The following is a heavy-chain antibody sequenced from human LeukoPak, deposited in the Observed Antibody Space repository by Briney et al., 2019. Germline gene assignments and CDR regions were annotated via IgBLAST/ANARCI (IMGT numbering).Heavy chain of an antibody. CDR2: ISSSSSTI. CDR1: GFTFSNYV. Sequence: PGGSLRLSCAASGFTFSNYVMTWVRQAPGKGLEWVSYISSSSSTIYYADSVKGRFTISRDKAKNSLYLQMNSLRAEDTAVYYCAKNRVLWFGELLYFDYWGQGTLVTVSS. CDR3: AKNRVLWFGELLYFDY. J-gene: IGHJ4*02. V-gene: IGHV3-48*01. D-gene: IGHD3-10*01.